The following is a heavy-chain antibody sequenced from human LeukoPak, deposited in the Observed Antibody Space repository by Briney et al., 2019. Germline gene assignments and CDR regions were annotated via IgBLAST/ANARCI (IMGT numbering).Heavy chain of an antibody. V-gene: IGHV3-9*01. CDR3: AKSRGYCSSTSCFPESQYFQH. CDR1: GFTFDDYA. D-gene: IGHD2-2*01. J-gene: IGHJ1*01. Sequence: GRSLRLSCAASGFTFDDYAMHWVRQAPGKGLEWVSGIGWNSGSIGYADSVKGRFTISRDNAKNSLYLQMNSLRAEDTALYYCAKSRGYCSSTSCFPESQYFQHWGQGTLVTVSS. CDR2: IGWNSGSI.